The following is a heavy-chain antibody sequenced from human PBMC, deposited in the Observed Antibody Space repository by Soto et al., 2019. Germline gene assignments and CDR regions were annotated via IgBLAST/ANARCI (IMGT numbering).Heavy chain of an antibody. J-gene: IGHJ4*02. CDR1: GFTFDSYA. V-gene: IGHV3-21*05. CDR3: ARDHRWAFDY. CDR2: IGPSSSET. D-gene: IGHD3-16*01. Sequence: GGSLRLSCVASGFTFDSYAMNCVRQAPGKGLEWISWIGPSSSETEYSDSVQGRFTISRDNAKNLLYLQMNRLKDEDTAVYYCARDHRWAFDYWGQGALVTVSS.